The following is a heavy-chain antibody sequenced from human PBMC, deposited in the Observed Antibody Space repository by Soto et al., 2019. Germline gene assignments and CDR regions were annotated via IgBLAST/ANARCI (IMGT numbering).Heavy chain of an antibody. CDR3: SRDDSDWFFN. V-gene: IGHV3-48*01. CDR2: ISSSSSTI. CDR1: GLTYTSYS. Sequence: GGSLRLSCAASGLTYTSYSMDWVRRAPGKGLEWVSFISSSSSTIYYADSVKGRFTISRDNAKNSLYLQMNSLESEDTAVYYCSRDDSDWFFNWGRGTLVTVSS. J-gene: IGHJ4*02. D-gene: IGHD3-9*01.